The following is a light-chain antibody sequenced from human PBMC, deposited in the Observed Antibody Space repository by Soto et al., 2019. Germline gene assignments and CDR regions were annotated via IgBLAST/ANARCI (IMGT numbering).Light chain of an antibody. CDR2: EAS. J-gene: IGLJ2*01. V-gene: IGLV2-14*01. Sequence: QSALTQPASVSGSPGQSIPISCTGSSSDVGAYDYVSGYQQNPGKAPNLIIYEASNRPAGVSNRFSGSKPGNTASLTISGLQAEDEADYYCCSYTSSITLLFGGGTKLTVL. CDR3: CSYTSSITLL. CDR1: SSDVGAYDY.